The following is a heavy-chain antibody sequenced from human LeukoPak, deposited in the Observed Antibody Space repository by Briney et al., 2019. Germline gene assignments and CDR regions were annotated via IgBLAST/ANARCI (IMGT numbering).Heavy chain of an antibody. CDR3: ARKKGRGNYFDY. J-gene: IGHJ4*02. Sequence: ASVKVSFKASGYTLTSYGISWVRQAAGQELEWMGWISAYNGNTNYAQKLQGRVTMTTDTSTSTAYMELRSLRSDDTAVYYCARKKGRGNYFDYWGQGTLVTVSS. CDR2: ISAYNGNT. D-gene: IGHD3-10*01. CDR1: GYTLTSYG. V-gene: IGHV1-18*01.